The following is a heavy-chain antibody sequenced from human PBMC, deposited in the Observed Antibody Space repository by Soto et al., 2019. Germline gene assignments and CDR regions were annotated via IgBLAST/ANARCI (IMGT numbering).Heavy chain of an antibody. CDR1: GIAFRSYG. Sequence: LRLSCVASGIAFRSYGMHWARQAPGKGLEWVAVISYDGINKYYGDSVKGRFTVSRDNSKNTLYLQMNSLGGEDTAVYYCAKGLGWRVLGDAFDIWGQGTMVTASS. CDR2: ISYDGINK. CDR3: AKGLGWRVLGDAFDI. D-gene: IGHD3-16*01. J-gene: IGHJ3*02. V-gene: IGHV3-30*18.